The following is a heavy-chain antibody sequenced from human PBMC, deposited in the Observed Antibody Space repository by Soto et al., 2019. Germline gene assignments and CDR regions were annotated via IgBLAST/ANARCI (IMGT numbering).Heavy chain of an antibody. D-gene: IGHD6-19*01. CDR3: ASPWIAVAGTGGGAFDI. CDR1: GFTFSSYG. Sequence: QVQLVESGGGVVQPGRSLRLSCAASGFTFSSYGMHWVRQAPGKGLEWVAVIWYDGSNKYYADSVKGRFTISRDNSKNTLYLQMNGLRADDTAVYYCASPWIAVAGTGGGAFDIWGQGTMVTVSS. J-gene: IGHJ3*02. CDR2: IWYDGSNK. V-gene: IGHV3-33*01.